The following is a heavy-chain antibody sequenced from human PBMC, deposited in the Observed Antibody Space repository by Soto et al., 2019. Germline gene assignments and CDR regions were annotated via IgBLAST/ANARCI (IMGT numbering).Heavy chain of an antibody. CDR1: GFTFSRYG. CDR3: AKETIQVGGPNYFDY. D-gene: IGHD1-1*01. V-gene: IGHV3-30*18. CDR2: ISWDGLAQ. J-gene: IGHJ4*02. Sequence: VQLVESGGGVVQPGRSLRLLCEASGFTFSRYGMHWVRQAAGMGLEWVAVISWDGLAQYYGDSVKGRFTISRDNSQSTLYLQMNSLRTEDTAIYYCAKETIQVGGPNYFDYWGQGVLVTVSS.